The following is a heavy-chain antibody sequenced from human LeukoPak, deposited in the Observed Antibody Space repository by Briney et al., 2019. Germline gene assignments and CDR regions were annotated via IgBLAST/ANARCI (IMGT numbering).Heavy chain of an antibody. CDR1: GLTLADLS. J-gene: IGHJ6*03. CDR2: FERKNGDT. Sequence: ASGKVSCKVSGLTLADLSMHWGRQAHGKGPEWERGFERKNGDTIYAQRFGGRVTLTEDTSTGTAYMDLSSLSADDTAVYYCATGVFCATTTCPGYQHFYYFMDLWGKGTTVTVSS. V-gene: IGHV1-24*01. D-gene: IGHD2-2*01. CDR3: ATGVFCATTTCPGYQHFYYFMDL.